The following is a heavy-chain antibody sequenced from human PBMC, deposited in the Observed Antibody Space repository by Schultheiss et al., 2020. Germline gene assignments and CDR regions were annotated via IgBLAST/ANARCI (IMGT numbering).Heavy chain of an antibody. J-gene: IGHJ4*02. CDR3: AKPPQDYGGNSQSD. CDR1: GYTFASYG. V-gene: IGHV1-18*01. Sequence: ASVKVSCKASGYTFASYGISWVRQAPGQGLEWMGWISPYNGHTKYAQKLQGRVTITADKSTSTAYMELSSLRSEDTAVYYCAKPPQDYGGNSQSDWGQGTLVTVS. CDR2: ISPYNGHT. D-gene: IGHD4-23*01.